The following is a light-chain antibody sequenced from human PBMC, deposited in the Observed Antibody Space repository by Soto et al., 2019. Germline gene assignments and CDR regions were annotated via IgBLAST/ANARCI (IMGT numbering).Light chain of an antibody. CDR2: GVS. CDR3: ISYTGSNTDV. J-gene: IGLJ1*01. Sequence: QSVLTQPASVSGSSGQSITISCSGTRSDIGSYNYVAWYQQFPGKTPKILIYGVSNRPSGVSSRFSGSKSGNTASLTISGLQAEDEADYYCISYTGSNTDVFGSGTKVTV. CDR1: RSDIGSYNY. V-gene: IGLV2-14*01.